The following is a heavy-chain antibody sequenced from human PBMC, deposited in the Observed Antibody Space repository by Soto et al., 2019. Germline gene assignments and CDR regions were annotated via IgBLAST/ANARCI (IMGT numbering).Heavy chain of an antibody. J-gene: IGHJ6*02. CDR3: ARTKSGPTRGTYGMDV. V-gene: IGHV2-70*01. Sequence: SGPTLVNPTQTLTLTCTFSGFSLSTSGMCVSWIRQPPGKALEWLALIDWDDDKYYSTSLKTRLTISKDTSKNQVVLTMTNMDHVDTATYYCARTKSGPTRGTYGMDVWGQGTTVTVSS. D-gene: IGHD1-7*01. CDR1: GFSLSTSGMC. CDR2: IDWDDDK.